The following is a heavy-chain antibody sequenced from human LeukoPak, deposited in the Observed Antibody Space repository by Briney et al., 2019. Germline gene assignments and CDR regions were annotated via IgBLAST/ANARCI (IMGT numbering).Heavy chain of an antibody. J-gene: IGHJ4*02. CDR1: GFTFSSYA. CDR3: AKGSYYDSSGSFYFDY. V-gene: IGHV3-30*18. D-gene: IGHD3-22*01. CDR2: ISYDESDK. Sequence: GGSLRLSCAASGFTFSSYALHWVRQAPGRGLEWVALISYDESDKYYADFVKGRFAISRDNFKNTLYLQMNSLRAEDTAVYYCAKGSYYDSSGSFYFDYWGQGTLVTVSS.